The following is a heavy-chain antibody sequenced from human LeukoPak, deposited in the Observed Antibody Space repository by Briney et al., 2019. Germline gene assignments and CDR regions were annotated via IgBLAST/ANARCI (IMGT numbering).Heavy chain of an antibody. Sequence: PSETLSLTCTVSGGSISRYYWSWIRQPPGKGLERNGYTYYSGSTNHNPSLKSRVPISVDPSKNQFSLKLSSVTAADTAVYYCARARSGYLYVFDYWGQGTLVTVSS. CDR3: ARARSGYLYVFDY. CDR1: GGSISRYY. CDR2: TYYSGST. J-gene: IGHJ4*02. D-gene: IGHD3-3*01. V-gene: IGHV4-59*01.